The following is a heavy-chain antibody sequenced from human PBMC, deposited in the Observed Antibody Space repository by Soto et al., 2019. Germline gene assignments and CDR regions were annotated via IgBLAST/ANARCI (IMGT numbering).Heavy chain of an antibody. CDR2: IDPSDSYT. CDR1: GYSFTSYW. D-gene: IGHD4-17*01. J-gene: IGHJ6*02. Sequence: PGESLKISCKGSGYSFTSYWISWVRQMPGKGLEWMGRIDPSDSYTNYSPSFQGHVTISADKSISTAYLQWSSLRAEDTAVYYCARDLATPTTVVTLSYGMDVWGQGTTVTVSS. V-gene: IGHV5-10-1*01. CDR3: ARDLATPTTVVTLSYGMDV.